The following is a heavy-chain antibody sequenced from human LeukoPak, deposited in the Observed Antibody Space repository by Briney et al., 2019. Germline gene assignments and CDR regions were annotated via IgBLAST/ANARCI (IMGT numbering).Heavy chain of an antibody. D-gene: IGHD3-3*01. CDR2: ISYDGSNK. CDR3: SNPWGTMYGVVVDDI. J-gene: IGHJ3*02. V-gene: IGHV3-30-3*01. Sequence: GRSLRLSCAASGFSFSNYAMHWVRQAPGKGLEWVAIISYDGSNKDYADSVKGRFTISRDNYKNTVYLQMDSLRLDATAVYYCSNPWGTMYGVVVDDIWGQGTMVTVSP. CDR1: GFSFSNYA.